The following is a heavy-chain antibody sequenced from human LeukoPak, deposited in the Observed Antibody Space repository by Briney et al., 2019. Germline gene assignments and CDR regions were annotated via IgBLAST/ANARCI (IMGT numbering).Heavy chain of an antibody. D-gene: IGHD1-26*01. V-gene: IGHV1-2*06. J-gene: IGHJ3*02. CDR3: ARSEITVGATGDAFDI. CDR2: INPNSGGT. CDR1: GYTFTGYY. Sequence: ASVKVSCKASGYTFTGYYMHWVRQAPGQGLEWMGRINPNSGGTNYAQKFQGRVTMTRDTSISTAYMELSRLRSDDTAVYYCARSEITVGATGDAFDIWGQGTMVTVSS.